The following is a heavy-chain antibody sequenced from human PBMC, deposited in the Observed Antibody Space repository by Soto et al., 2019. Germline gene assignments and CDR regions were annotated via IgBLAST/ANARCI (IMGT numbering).Heavy chain of an antibody. V-gene: IGHV3-21*01. Sequence: EVQLVESGGGLVKPGGSLRLSCAASGFTFSSYSMNWVRQAPGKGLEWVSSISSSSSYIYYADSVKGRFTISRDNAKNSXSLQMNSLRAEETAVYYCARAVVEVSPVVRGSPSPYWGQGTLVTVSS. D-gene: IGHD3-10*01. CDR3: ARAVVEVSPVVRGSPSPY. CDR2: ISSSSSYI. CDR1: GFTFSSYS. J-gene: IGHJ4*02.